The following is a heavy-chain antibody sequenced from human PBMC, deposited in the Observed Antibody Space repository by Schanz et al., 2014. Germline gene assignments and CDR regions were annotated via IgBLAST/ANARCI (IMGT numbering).Heavy chain of an antibody. J-gene: IGHJ4*02. V-gene: IGHV4-39*01. CDR3: ARPGGSSWSFAY. D-gene: IGHD6-13*01. CDR2: IYQSGTT. Sequence: QVQLQESGPGLVKPSENLSLTCTVSDGSISSSSYYWGWIRQPPGKGLEWIGSIYQSGTTYYSPSLKSRVTISGDTSKTKSPLNLRSGTAADTAVYYCARPGGSSWSFAYWGLGRLVIVSS. CDR1: DGSISSSSYY.